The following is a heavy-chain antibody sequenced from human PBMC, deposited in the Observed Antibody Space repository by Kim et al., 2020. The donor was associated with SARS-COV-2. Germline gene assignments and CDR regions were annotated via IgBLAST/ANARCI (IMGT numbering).Heavy chain of an antibody. CDR1: GGSISSSSYY. CDR3: ASRSMTTAYAGWFDP. J-gene: IGHJ5*02. CDR2: IYYSGST. Sequence: SETLSLTCTVSGGSISSSSYYWGWIRQPPGKGLEWIGSIYYSGSTYYNPSLKSRVTISVDTSKNQFSLKLSSVTAADTAVYYCASRSMTTAYAGWFDPWGQGTLVTVSS. D-gene: IGHD4-17*01. V-gene: IGHV4-39*07.